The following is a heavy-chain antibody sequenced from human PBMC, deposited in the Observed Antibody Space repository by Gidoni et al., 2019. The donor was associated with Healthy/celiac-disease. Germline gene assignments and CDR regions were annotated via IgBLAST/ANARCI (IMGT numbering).Heavy chain of an antibody. CDR1: GGAISSGDYY. Sequence: QVQLQESGPGLVKPSQTLSRTCTGSGGAISSGDYYWSWIRQPPGKGREWIGYIYYSGSTYYNPSLKSRVTISVDTSKNQFSLKLSSVTAADTAVYYCARAIMITFGGENWFDPWGQGTLVTVSS. D-gene: IGHD3-16*01. CDR3: ARAIMITFGGENWFDP. V-gene: IGHV4-30-4*01. CDR2: IYYSGST. J-gene: IGHJ5*02.